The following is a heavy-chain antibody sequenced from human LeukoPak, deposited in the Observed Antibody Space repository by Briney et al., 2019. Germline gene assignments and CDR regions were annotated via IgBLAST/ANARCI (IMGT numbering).Heavy chain of an antibody. V-gene: IGHV3-74*01. D-gene: IGHD3-10*01. CDR3: ARDLIAGSGSLDY. CDR1: GFSFSNYW. Sequence: GGSLRLSCAASGFSFSNYWMHWVRHAPGKGPIWVSRIRSDGGDTNSAHSVKGRSTIPKDSPRNTLSLQRSLLRVETTAVYYCARDLIAGSGSLDYWGRGILVTVP. J-gene: IGHJ4*02. CDR2: IRSDGGDT.